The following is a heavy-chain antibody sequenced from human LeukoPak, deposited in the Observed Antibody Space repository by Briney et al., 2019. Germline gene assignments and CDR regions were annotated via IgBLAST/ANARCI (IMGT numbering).Heavy chain of an antibody. CDR3: ARGGGSGWYVDY. CDR2: INHSGTT. Sequence: SETLSLTCAVYGGSFSGYSWTWIRQPPGKGLEWIGEINHSGTTDYNPSLKSRVTISVDTSKNQFSLKLSSVTAADTAVYYCARGGGSGWYVDYWGQGTLVTVSS. V-gene: IGHV4-34*01. D-gene: IGHD6-19*01. J-gene: IGHJ4*02. CDR1: GGSFSGYS.